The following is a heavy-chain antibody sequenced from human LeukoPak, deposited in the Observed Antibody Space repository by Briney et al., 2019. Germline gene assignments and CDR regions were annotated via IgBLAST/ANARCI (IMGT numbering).Heavy chain of an antibody. Sequence: GGSLRLSCAASGFTFSSYAMSWVRQPPGKGLEWVSAISGSGGTTYYADSVKGRFTISRDNSKNTLYLQMNSLRAEDTAVYYCATKYCSSTSCSQTIFFGYWGQGTLVTVSS. CDR2: ISGSGGTT. J-gene: IGHJ4*02. CDR3: ATKYCSSTSCSQTIFFGY. V-gene: IGHV3-23*01. CDR1: GFTFSSYA. D-gene: IGHD2-2*01.